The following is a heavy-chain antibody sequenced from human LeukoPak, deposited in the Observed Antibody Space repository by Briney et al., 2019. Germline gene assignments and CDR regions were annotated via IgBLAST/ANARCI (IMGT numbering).Heavy chain of an antibody. CDR3: ARDQGYYYDSSGYRNWYFDL. CDR2: IWYDGSNK. V-gene: IGHV3-33*01. J-gene: IGHJ2*01. Sequence: GGSLRLSCAASGFTFSSYGMHWVRQAPGKGLEWVAVIWYDGSNKYYADSVKGRFTISRDNSKNTLYLQMNSLRAADTAVYYCARDQGYYYDSSGYRNWYFDLWGRGTLVTVSS. CDR1: GFTFSSYG. D-gene: IGHD3-22*01.